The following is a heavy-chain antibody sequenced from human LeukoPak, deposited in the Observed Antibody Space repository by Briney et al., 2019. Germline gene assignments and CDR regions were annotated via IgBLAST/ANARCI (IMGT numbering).Heavy chain of an antibody. Sequence: GGSLRLSCVTSGFTFSSYWMTWVRQAPGKGLEWVANINQDGHEKNYVDSVKGRFTISRDNPKNSLYLQMNSLRAEDTAVYFCVRDMDVWAQGTTITVSS. CDR1: GFTFSSYW. CDR2: INQDGHEK. J-gene: IGHJ6*02. V-gene: IGHV3-7*05. CDR3: VRDMDV.